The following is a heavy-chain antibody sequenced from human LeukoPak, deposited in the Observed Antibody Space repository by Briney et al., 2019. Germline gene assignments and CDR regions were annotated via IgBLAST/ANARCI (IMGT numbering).Heavy chain of an antibody. CDR2: INPSGGSA. J-gene: IGHJ4*02. CDR3: ARGQSNTLGY. D-gene: IGHD4-11*01. V-gene: IGHV1-46*01. CDR1: GYTFTTYY. Sequence: ASVKVSCKASGYTFTTYYMHWVRQAPGQGREWMGIINPSGGSATYAQNFQGRVTMTRDTSTSTVYMDLSRLGCEDTAVYYCARGQSNTLGYWGQGTLVTVSS.